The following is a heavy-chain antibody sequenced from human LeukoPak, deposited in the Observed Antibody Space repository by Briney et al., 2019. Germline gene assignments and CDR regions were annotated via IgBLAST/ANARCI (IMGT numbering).Heavy chain of an antibody. CDR2: IKTDGSIT. D-gene: IGHD3-10*02. CDR3: AELGITMIGGV. V-gene: IGHV3-74*01. CDR1: GFSFSVCW. J-gene: IGHJ6*04. Sequence: GGSLRLSCAASGFSFSVCWMHWVRQAPGKGPVWVSRIKTDGSITDYADSVKGRFTISRDNAKNSLYLQMNSLRAEDTAVYYCAELGITMIGGVWGKGTTVTISS.